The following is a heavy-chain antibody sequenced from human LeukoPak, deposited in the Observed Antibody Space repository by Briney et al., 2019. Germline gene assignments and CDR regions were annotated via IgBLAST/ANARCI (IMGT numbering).Heavy chain of an antibody. CDR2: IKSKTDGGTT. J-gene: IGHJ4*02. CDR3: ITPLPYSAQ. Sequence: WVGRIKSKTDGGTTDYAAPVKGRFTISRDDSKSMMYLQMNSLKTEDTAVYYCITPLPYSAQGGQGTLVTVSS. D-gene: IGHD2-21*01. V-gene: IGHV3-15*07.